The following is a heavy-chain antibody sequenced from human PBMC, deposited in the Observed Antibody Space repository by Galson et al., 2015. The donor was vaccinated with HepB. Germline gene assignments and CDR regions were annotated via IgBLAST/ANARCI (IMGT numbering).Heavy chain of an antibody. V-gene: IGHV3-53*01. CDR3: ATYYSSDY. CDR2: IHRGGST. Sequence: SLRLSCAASGFTFDDYGMHWVRQVPGKGLEWVSVIHRGGSTYYADSVKGRFTISRDYSKNTLYLQMNSLRAEDTAVYYCATYYSSDYWGQGTLVTVSS. D-gene: IGHD4-11*01. CDR1: GFTFDDYG. J-gene: IGHJ4*02.